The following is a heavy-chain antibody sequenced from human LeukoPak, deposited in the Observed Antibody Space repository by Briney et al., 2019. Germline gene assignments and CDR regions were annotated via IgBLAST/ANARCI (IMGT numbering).Heavy chain of an antibody. J-gene: IGHJ5*02. D-gene: IGHD3-3*01. CDR1: GGSFSGYY. Sequence: PSETLSLTCAAYGGSFSGYYWSWIRQPPGKGLEWIGEINHSGSTNYNPSLKSRVTISVDTSKNQFSLKLSSVTAADTAVYYCARGKTIFGVVTNNWFDPWGQGTLVTVSS. CDR2: INHSGST. CDR3: ARGKTIFGVVTNNWFDP. V-gene: IGHV4-34*01.